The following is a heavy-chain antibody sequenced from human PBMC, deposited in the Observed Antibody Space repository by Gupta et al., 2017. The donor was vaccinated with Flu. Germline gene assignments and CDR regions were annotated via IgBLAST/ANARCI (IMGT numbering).Heavy chain of an antibody. CDR2: INWDGGDT. D-gene: IGHD1-26*01. CDR3: VKGMGSRAGPEYFRH. Sequence: EVQLVESGGVVVQPGGSLRLSCAASGFTFADYVMHWFRQVPGKGLGWVSLINWDGGDTRYGDSVKGRFIMSRDNSKNSLYLQMNSLRAEDTALYYCVKGMGSRAGPEYFRHWGQGTLVTVSS. J-gene: IGHJ1*01. CDR1: GFTFADYV. V-gene: IGHV3-43D*04.